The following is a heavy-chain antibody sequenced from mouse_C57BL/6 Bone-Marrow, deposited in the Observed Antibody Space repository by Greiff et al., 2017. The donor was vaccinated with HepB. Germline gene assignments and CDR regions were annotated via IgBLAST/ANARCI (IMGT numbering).Heavy chain of an antibody. V-gene: IGHV1-5*01. D-gene: IGHD1-1*01. CDR3: TGYYGSSPAWFAY. J-gene: IGHJ3*01. CDR1: GYTFTSYW. CDR2: IYPGNSDT. Sequence: VQLQQSGTVLARPGASVKMSCKTSGYTFTSYWMHWVKQRPGQGLEWIGAIYPGNSDTSYNQKFKGKAKLTAVTSASTAYMELSSLTNEDSAVYYCTGYYGSSPAWFAYWGQGTLVTVSA.